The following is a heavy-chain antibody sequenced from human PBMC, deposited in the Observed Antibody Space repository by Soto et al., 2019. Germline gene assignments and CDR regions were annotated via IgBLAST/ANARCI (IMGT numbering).Heavy chain of an antibody. CDR1: SSSVSSYY. J-gene: IGHJ4*02. CDR2: IYYSGYT. CDR3: AGGGMTTVPY. V-gene: IGHV4-59*02. Sequence: SETLSLTCTVSSSSVSSYYWNWIRQSPGKGLEWIGYIYYSGYTNYNPSLKSRITISVDTSKNQFSLKLSSVTPADTAVSYCAGGGMTTVPYWGQGTLVTVSS. D-gene: IGHD4-17*01.